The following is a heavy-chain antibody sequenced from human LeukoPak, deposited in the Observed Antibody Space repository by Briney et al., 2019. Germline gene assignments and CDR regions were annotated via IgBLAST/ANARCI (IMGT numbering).Heavy chain of an antibody. J-gene: IGHJ4*02. CDR3: GKGRVSE. V-gene: IGHV3-23*01. D-gene: IGHD6-19*01. CDR2: IHADGVGT. Sequence: GGSLRLSCAASGLPFNILAMRWVRQAPGRGLEWVSSIHADGVGTFYADSVRGRFTISRDNSKNTLDLQMNSLRVEDTAVYYCGKGRVSEWGQGTLVTVS. CDR1: GLPFNILA.